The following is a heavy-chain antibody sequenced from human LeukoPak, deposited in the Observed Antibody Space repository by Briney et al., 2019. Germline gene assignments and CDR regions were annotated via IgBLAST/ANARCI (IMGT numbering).Heavy chain of an antibody. D-gene: IGHD3-22*01. CDR2: ILHSGNT. J-gene: IGHJ4*02. V-gene: IGHV4-59*02. CDR1: GGSVSSHD. CDR3: ARANYYDSSCYYFDY. Sequence: PSETLSLTCTVSGGSVSSHDWTWIRQSPEKGLEWMGYILHSGNTNYNPSLKSRVSMSLETSMNQIALSLSAVTAADTAVYYCARANYYDSSCYYFDYWGQGTLVTVSS.